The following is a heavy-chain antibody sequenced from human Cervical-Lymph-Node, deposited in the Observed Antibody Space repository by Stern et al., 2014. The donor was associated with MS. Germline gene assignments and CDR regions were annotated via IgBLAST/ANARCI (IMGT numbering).Heavy chain of an antibody. V-gene: IGHV1-3*04. Sequence: VQLVESGTEVKTTGASVTVSCQASGYSFTEYPIHWVRQAPGQGLEWVGWINTGDGDTRYSPRLQGRISITRDTSTRTAYLDLSSLRSADTAEYYCATSAFDHWGQGTLVTVS. CDR3: ATSAFDH. CDR2: INTGDGDT. CDR1: GYSFTEYP. J-gene: IGHJ4*02.